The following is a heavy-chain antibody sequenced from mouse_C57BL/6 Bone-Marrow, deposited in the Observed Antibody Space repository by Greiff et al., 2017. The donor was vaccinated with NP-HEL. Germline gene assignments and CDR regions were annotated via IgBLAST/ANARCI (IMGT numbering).Heavy chain of an antibody. CDR3: ARLGRYFDV. D-gene: IGHD4-1*01. J-gene: IGHJ1*03. CDR2: ISSGSSTI. Sequence: EVQLVESGGGLVKPGGSLKLSCAASGFTFSDYGMHWVRQAPEKGLEWVAYISSGSSTISYADTVKGRFTISRDNAKNTLFLQMTSLRSEDTAMYYCARLGRYFDVWGTGTTVTVSS. V-gene: IGHV5-17*01. CDR1: GFTFSDYG.